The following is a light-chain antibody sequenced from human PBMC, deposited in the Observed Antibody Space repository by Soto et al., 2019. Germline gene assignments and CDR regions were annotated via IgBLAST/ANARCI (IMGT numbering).Light chain of an antibody. CDR3: QLSYEVPLT. CDR1: ATISNY. V-gene: IGKV1-39*01. J-gene: IGKJ4*01. CDR2: EAS. Sequence: DIQMTQSPYSLSASVGDSVTITCRASATISNYLNWYKQKPGKAPDLLIYEASNLQSDVTSGFSGSGFGTDFTLTISSLQAEDFATYYCQLSYEVPLTFGGGTKVEIK.